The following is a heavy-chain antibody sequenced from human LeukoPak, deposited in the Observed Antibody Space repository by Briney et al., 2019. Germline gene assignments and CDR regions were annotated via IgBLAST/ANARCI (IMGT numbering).Heavy chain of an antibody. J-gene: IGHJ3*02. CDR2: INHSGST. Sequence: PSETLSLTCAVYGGSFSGYYWSWIRQPPGKGLEWIGEINHSGSTNYNPSLKSRVTISVDTSKNQFSLKLSSVTAADTAVYYCARGRGYMYCGGDCVAFEIWGQGTMVTVSS. CDR3: ARGRGYMYCGGDCVAFEI. V-gene: IGHV4-34*01. CDR1: GGSFSGYY. D-gene: IGHD2-21*02.